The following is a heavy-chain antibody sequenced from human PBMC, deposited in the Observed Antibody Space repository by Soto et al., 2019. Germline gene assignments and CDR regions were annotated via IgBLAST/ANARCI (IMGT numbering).Heavy chain of an antibody. D-gene: IGHD3-22*01. CDR1: GGSISSYY. J-gene: IGHJ5*02. Sequence: SETLSLTCTVSGGSISSYYWSWIRQPPGKGLEWIGYIYYSGSTNYNPSLKSRVTISVDTSKNQFSLKLSSVTAADTAVYYCARVGDYYDSSGFNWFAPWGQRSPVTVSS. V-gene: IGHV4-59*01. CDR3: ARVGDYYDSSGFNWFAP. CDR2: IYYSGST.